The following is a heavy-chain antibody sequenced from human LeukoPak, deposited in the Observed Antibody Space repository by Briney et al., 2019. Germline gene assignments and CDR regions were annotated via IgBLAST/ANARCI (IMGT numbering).Heavy chain of an antibody. J-gene: IGHJ4*02. CDR1: GGTFSSYA. CDR3: ASQGVRPLAFDY. V-gene: IGHV1-69*01. CDR2: IIPIFGTA. D-gene: IGHD3-10*01. Sequence: GSSVKVSCKASGGTFSSYAISWVRQAPGQGLEWMGGIIPIFGTANYAQKFQGRATITADESTSTAYMELSSLRSEDTAVYYCASQGVRPLAFDYWGQGTLVTVSS.